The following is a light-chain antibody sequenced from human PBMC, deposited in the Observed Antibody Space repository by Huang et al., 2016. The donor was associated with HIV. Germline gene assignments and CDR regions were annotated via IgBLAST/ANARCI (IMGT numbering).Light chain of an antibody. CDR2: AAS. V-gene: IGKV1-9*01. J-gene: IGKJ4*01. Sequence: IQLTQFPFSLSASVGDSVTITCRTSQAFNSYVSWYQQRPGKAPKLLIYAASTLQSGVPSRFSGSGSGTDFALSISSLQPEDSANYYCEQVNTYPLTFGGGTKVEIK. CDR3: EQVNTYPLT. CDR1: QAFNSY.